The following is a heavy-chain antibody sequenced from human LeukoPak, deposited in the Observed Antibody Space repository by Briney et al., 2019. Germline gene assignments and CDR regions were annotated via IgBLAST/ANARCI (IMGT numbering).Heavy chain of an antibody. V-gene: IGHV4-34*01. Sequence: SETLSLTCAVYGGSFSGYYWSWIRQPPGKGLEWIGEINHSGSTNYNPSLKSRVTISVDTSKNQFSLKLSSVTAADTAVYYCARRRYYYYYTDVWGKGTTVTVSS. J-gene: IGHJ6*03. CDR2: INHSGST. CDR3: ARRRYYYYYTDV. CDR1: GGSFSGYY.